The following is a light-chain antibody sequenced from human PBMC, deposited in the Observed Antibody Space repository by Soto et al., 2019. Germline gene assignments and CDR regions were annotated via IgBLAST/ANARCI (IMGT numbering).Light chain of an antibody. CDR1: QSVSSS. CDR2: SGY. Sequence: FVVTQSPDTLSLSPGETATLSCRASQSVSSSVAWYQHKPGQSPRLVVYSGYKRSPGVPARFSGSGSGTDFTLTINTLQPEDVATYYCLQHHSFPYTFGQGTKLEIK. J-gene: IGKJ2*01. CDR3: LQHHSFPYT. V-gene: IGKV3-15*01.